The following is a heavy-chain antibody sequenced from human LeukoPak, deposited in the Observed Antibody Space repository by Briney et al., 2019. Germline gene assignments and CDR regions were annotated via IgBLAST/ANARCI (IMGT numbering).Heavy chain of an antibody. D-gene: IGHD3-10*01. V-gene: IGHV1-18*01. Sequence: GASVKVSCKASGYTFTSYGISWVRQAPGQGLEWMGWISAYNGNTNYAQKLQGRVTMTTDTSRSTAYMELSRLRSDDTAVYYCARVEELLWPHFDYWGQGTLVTVSS. CDR1: GYTFTSYG. J-gene: IGHJ4*02. CDR2: ISAYNGNT. CDR3: ARVEELLWPHFDY.